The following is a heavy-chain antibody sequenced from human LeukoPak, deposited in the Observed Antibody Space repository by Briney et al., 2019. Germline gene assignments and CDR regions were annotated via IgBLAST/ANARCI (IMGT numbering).Heavy chain of an antibody. V-gene: IGHV4-59*01. Sequence: SETLSLTCTVSGGSISSYYWSWIRQPPGKGLEWIGYIYYSGSTNYNPSLKSRVTISVDTSKNQFSLKLSSVTAADTAVYYCARGMGKGFAAAGNFYNYWGQGTLVTVSS. CDR2: IYYSGST. D-gene: IGHD6-13*01. J-gene: IGHJ4*02. CDR3: ARGMGKGFAAAGNFYNY. CDR1: GGSISSYY.